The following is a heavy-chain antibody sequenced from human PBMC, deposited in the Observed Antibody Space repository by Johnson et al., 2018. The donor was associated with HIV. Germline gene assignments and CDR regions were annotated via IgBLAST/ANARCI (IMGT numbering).Heavy chain of an antibody. V-gene: IGHV3-7*02. CDR1: AFTFSNYW. D-gene: IGHD1-26*01. Sequence: VQLVESGGGLVQPGGSLRLSCAASAFTFSNYWMNWVRQAPGKGLEWVANIKQDGSERYYVDSVKGRFTISRDNAKNSLYLQMNSLRSEDTAVYYCAKTYSGSNRDAFDIWGQGTMVTVSS. CDR2: IKQDGSER. CDR3: AKTYSGSNRDAFDI. J-gene: IGHJ3*02.